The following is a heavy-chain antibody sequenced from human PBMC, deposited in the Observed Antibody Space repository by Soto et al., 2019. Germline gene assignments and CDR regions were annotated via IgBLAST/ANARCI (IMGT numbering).Heavy chain of an antibody. Sequence: GGSLRLSCAASGFTFSSYAMSWVRQAPGKGLEWVSAISGSGGSTYYADSVKGRFTISRDNSKNTLYLQMNSLRAEDTAVYYCAKATGFYSSGWYSGGFDHWGQGTLVTVSS. D-gene: IGHD6-19*01. V-gene: IGHV3-23*01. CDR3: AKATGFYSSGWYSGGFDH. J-gene: IGHJ4*02. CDR2: ISGSGGST. CDR1: GFTFSSYA.